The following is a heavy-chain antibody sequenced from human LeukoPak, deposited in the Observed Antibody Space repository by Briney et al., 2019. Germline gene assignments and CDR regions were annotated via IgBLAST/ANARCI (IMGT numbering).Heavy chain of an antibody. J-gene: IGHJ4*02. D-gene: IGHD2-15*01. Sequence: SETLSLTCAVYGGSFSGYYWSWIRQPPGKGLEWIGEINHSGSTNYNPSLKSRVTISVDTSKNQLSPKLSSVTAADTAVYYCARGREWWYQNDYFDYWGQGTLVTVSS. CDR1: GGSFSGYY. V-gene: IGHV4-34*01. CDR2: INHSGST. CDR3: ARGREWWYQNDYFDY.